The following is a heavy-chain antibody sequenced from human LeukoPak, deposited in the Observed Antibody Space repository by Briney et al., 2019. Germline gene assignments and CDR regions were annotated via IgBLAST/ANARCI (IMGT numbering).Heavy chain of an antibody. CDR3: AREEQRITMVRGVIHWFDP. J-gene: IGHJ5*02. CDR1: GGSISSGSYY. D-gene: IGHD3-10*01. Sequence: SETLSLTCTVSGGSISSGSYYWSWIRQPAGKGLEWIGRIYTSGSTNYNPSLKSRVTISVDTSKNQFSLKLSSVTAADTAVYYCAREEQRITMVRGVIHWFDPWGQGTLVTVSS. V-gene: IGHV4-61*02. CDR2: IYTSGST.